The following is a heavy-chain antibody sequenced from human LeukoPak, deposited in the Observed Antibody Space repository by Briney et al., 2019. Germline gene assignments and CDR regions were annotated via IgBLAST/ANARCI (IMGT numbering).Heavy chain of an antibody. CDR2: ISNTGGST. V-gene: IGHV3-23*01. Sequence: GSLRLSCAASGFSFNTYAMSWVRQAPGKGLEWFSAISNTGGSTYYADSVKGRFTISRDKSKNTLSLQMNSLRAEDTAVYYCAQQVGYCSSGSCYFTYWGQGTLVTVSS. CDR1: GFSFNTYA. J-gene: IGHJ1*01. D-gene: IGHD2-15*01. CDR3: AQQVGYCSSGSCYFTY.